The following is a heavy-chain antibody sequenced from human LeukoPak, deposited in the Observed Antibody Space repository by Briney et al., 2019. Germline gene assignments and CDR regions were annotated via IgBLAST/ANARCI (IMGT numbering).Heavy chain of an antibody. V-gene: IGHV1-8*01. CDR3: ARGGYCSSTSCYSFDY. Sequence: GASVKVSCKASGYTFTSYDINWVRQATGQGLEWMGWMNPNSGNTGYAQKFQGRVTMTRNTSISTAYMELSSLRSEDTAVYYCARGGYCSSTSCYSFDYWGRGTLVTVSS. CDR2: MNPNSGNT. J-gene: IGHJ4*02. D-gene: IGHD2-2*01. CDR1: GYTFTSYD.